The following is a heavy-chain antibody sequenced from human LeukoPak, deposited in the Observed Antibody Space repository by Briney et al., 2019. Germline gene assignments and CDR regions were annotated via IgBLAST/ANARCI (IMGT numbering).Heavy chain of an antibody. D-gene: IGHD3-10*01. CDR2: MHQSGAT. J-gene: IGHJ3*02. CDR1: GYSISSSFY. V-gene: IGHV4-38-2*02. Sequence: SETLSLTCSVSGYSISSSFYWGWIRQPPGKGLEWIGSMHQSGATYYNPSLKSRVTISVDTSKNQFSLKLSSVTAADTAVYYCARDDGFGGNDGFDIWGQGTMVTVSS. CDR3: ARDDGFGGNDGFDI.